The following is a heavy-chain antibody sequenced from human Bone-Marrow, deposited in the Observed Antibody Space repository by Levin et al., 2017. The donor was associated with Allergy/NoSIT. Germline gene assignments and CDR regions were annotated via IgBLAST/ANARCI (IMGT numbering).Heavy chain of an antibody. J-gene: IGHJ4*02. V-gene: IGHV3-74*01. CDR1: GFAFSNYW. CDR2: INRGGSST. D-gene: IGHD3-10*01. CDR3: ARDPFAYNFGSGSYLDY. Sequence: GGSLRLSCAASGFAFSNYWMHWVRQAPGKGLVWVSRINRGGSSTTYADSVKGRFTISRDNAKNTLYMQMNSLRAEDTAVYYCARDPFAYNFGSGSYLDYWGQGTLVSVSS.